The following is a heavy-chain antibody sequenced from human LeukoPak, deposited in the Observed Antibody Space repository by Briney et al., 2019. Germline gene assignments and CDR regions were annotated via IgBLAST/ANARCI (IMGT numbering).Heavy chain of an antibody. Sequence: PSETLSLTCAVYGGSFSGYYWSWIRQPPGKGLEWIGEINHSGSTYYNPSLKSRVTISVDRSKDQFSLKLSSVTAADTAVYYCARTYDSSGYYPNWFDPWGQGTLVTVSS. D-gene: IGHD3-22*01. CDR3: ARTYDSSGYYPNWFDP. J-gene: IGHJ5*02. V-gene: IGHV4-34*01. CDR1: GGSFSGYY. CDR2: INHSGST.